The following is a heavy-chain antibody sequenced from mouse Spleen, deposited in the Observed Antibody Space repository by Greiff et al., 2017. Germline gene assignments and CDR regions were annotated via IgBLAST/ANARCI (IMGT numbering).Heavy chain of an antibody. Sequence: EVKLVESGGGLVKPGGSLKLSCAASGFTFSSYAMSWVRQTPEKRLEWVATISSGGSYTYYPDSVKGRFPISRDNAKNTLYLQMSSLRSEDTAMYYCARRYDGYSFDYWGQGTTLTVSS. CDR1: GFTFSSYA. J-gene: IGHJ2*01. CDR2: ISSGGSYT. CDR3: ARRYDGYSFDY. V-gene: IGHV5-9-1*01. D-gene: IGHD2-3*01.